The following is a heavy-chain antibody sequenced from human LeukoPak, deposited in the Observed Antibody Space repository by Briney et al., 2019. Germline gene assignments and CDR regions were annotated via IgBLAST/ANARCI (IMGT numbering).Heavy chain of an antibody. J-gene: IGHJ6*02. CDR1: GLTFSSYA. Sequence: GGSLRLSCAASGLTFSSYAMHWVRQAPGKGLEWVSVISYDGTNKYYADSVKGRFTISRDNPKNTLYLQMNSLRAEDTAVYYCAREVNADYNYGMDVWGQGTTVTVSS. CDR3: AREVNADYNYGMDV. D-gene: IGHD4/OR15-4a*01. CDR2: ISYDGTNK. V-gene: IGHV3-30-3*01.